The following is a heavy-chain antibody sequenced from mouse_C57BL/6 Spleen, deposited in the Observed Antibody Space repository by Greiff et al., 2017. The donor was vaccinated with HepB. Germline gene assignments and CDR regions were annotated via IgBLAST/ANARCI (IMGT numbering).Heavy chain of an antibody. CDR1: GYTFTDYY. Sequence: VQLQQSGPVLVKPGASVKMSCKASGYTFTDYYMNWVKQSHGKSLEWIGVINPYNGGTSYNQKFKGKATLTVDKSSSTAYMELNSLTSEDSAVYYCARSYGYFDYWGQGTTLTVSS. V-gene: IGHV1-19*01. CDR2: INPYNGGT. J-gene: IGHJ2*01. CDR3: ARSYGYFDY. D-gene: IGHD1-1*01.